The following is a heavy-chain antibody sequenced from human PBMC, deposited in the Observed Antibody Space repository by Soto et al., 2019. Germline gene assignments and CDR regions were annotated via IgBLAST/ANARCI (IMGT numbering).Heavy chain of an antibody. CDR2: ISGSGGST. V-gene: IGHV3-23*01. D-gene: IGHD3-3*01. J-gene: IGHJ4*02. CDR3: AKGRRIGDFWSGYFY. CDR1: GFTFSSYA. Sequence: PGGSLRLSCSASGFTFSSYAMSWVRQAPGKGLEWVSAISGSGGSTYYADSVKGRFTISRDNSKNTLYLQMNSLRAEDTAVYYCAKGRRIGDFWSGYFYWGQGTLVTVSS.